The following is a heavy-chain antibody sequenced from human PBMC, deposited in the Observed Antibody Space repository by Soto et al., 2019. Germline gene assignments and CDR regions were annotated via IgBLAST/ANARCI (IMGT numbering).Heavy chain of an antibody. CDR2: IYHSGST. D-gene: IGHD3-9*01. CDR1: GGSISSGGYS. V-gene: IGHV4-30-2*05. J-gene: IGHJ5*02. Sequence: SETLSLTCAVSGGSISSGGYSWSWIRQPPGKGLEWIGYIYHSGSTYYNPSLKSRVTISVDTSKNQFSLKLSSVTAADTAVYYCARRILNDILTGYTNWFDPWGQGTLVTVSS. CDR3: ARRILNDILTGYTNWFDP.